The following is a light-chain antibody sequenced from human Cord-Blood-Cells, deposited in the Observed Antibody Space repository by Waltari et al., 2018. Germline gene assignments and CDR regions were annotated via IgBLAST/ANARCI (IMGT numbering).Light chain of an antibody. J-gene: IGKJ2*01. CDR2: KAS. V-gene: IGKV1-5*03. CDR1: QSISSW. CDR3: QQYNSYLYT. Sequence: DIQMTQSPSTLSASVGDGVTITCRASQSISSWLAWYQQKPGKAPKLLIYKASCLESGVPSRFSGSGSGTEFTLTISSLQPDDFATYYCQQYNSYLYTFGQGTKLEIK.